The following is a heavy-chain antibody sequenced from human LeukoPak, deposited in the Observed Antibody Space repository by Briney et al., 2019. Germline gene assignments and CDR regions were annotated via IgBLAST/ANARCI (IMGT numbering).Heavy chain of an antibody. CDR2: ISSSSSYI. Sequence: GGSLRLSCAASGFTFSSYSMNWVRQAPGKGLEWVSSISSSSSYIYYADSVKGRFTISRDNAKNSLYLQMNSLRAEDTAVYYCARYCGGNSCYTGRGGFDYWGQGTLVTVSS. J-gene: IGHJ4*02. V-gene: IGHV3-21*01. CDR3: ARYCGGNSCYTGRGGFDY. CDR1: GFTFSSYS. D-gene: IGHD2-2*02.